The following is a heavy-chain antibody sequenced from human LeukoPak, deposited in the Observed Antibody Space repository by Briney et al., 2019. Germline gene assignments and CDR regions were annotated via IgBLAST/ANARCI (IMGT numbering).Heavy chain of an antibody. CDR3: ARDERGVDSSGYWAAHFDY. CDR2: IYYSGST. CDR1: GGSVRSTSYY. D-gene: IGHD6-19*01. V-gene: IGHV4-39*07. Sequence: SETPSLTCTVSGGSVRSTSYYWGWIRQPPGKGLEWIGSIYYSGSTYYNPSLKSRVTISVDTSKNQFSLKLSSVTAADTAVYYCARDERGVDSSGYWAAHFDYWGQGTLVTASS. J-gene: IGHJ4*02.